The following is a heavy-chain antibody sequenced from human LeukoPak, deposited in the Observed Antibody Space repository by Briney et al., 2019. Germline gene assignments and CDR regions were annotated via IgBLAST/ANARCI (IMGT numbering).Heavy chain of an antibody. Sequence: SETLSLTCTVSGGSISSSSYYWGWIRQPPGKGLEWIGSISYSGSTYYNPSLKSRVTISLDTSRNQFSLKLSSVTAADTAVYYCARIDGSGSLAFDYWGQGTLVTVSS. CDR1: GGSISSSSYY. CDR3: ARIDGSGSLAFDY. D-gene: IGHD3-10*01. J-gene: IGHJ4*02. V-gene: IGHV4-39*07. CDR2: ISYSGST.